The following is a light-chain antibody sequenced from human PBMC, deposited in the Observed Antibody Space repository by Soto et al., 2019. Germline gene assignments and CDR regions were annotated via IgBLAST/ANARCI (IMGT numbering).Light chain of an antibody. V-gene: IGKV4-1*01. J-gene: IGKJ4*01. CDR3: QQYLDPLHT. Sequence: DSVMTQSPASLAVSLGERATINCKSSQSLFKSSNNKNYLAWYQQKPGQPPKLLMYWASTRESGVPDRFSGRGSGTDFTLTISSLRADDVAVYHCQQYLDPLHTFGGGTKVDIK. CDR2: WAS. CDR1: QSLFKSSNNKNY.